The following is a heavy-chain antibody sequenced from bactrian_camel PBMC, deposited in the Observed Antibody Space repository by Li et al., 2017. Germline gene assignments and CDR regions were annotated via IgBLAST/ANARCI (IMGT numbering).Heavy chain of an antibody. CDR2: VDSDGGT. V-gene: IGHV3S53*01. Sequence: QVQLVESGGGSVQAGGSLRLSCVAASRYDLTKNSMTWFRQAPEKEREGVACVDSDGGTTYADSVKGRFTISKDVAKDTLDLRMTSLKPEDSGMYYCAVDGPVAFCSDYPSDFGGWGKGTQVTVS. J-gene: IGHJ6*01. CDR3: AVDGPVAFCSDYPSDFGG. D-gene: IGHD2*01. CDR1: RYDLTKNS.